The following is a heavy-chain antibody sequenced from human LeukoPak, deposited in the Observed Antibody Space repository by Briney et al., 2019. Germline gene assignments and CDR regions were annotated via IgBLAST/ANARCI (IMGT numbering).Heavy chain of an antibody. J-gene: IGHJ4*02. D-gene: IGHD3-3*01. V-gene: IGHV4-59*01. CDR3: ARGRTIFGVVTYFDY. Sequence: PSETLSLTCTVSGGSISSYCWSWIRQPPGKELEWIGYMYYSGSTNYNPSLKSRVTISVDTSKNHFSLKLSSVTAADTAVYYCARGRTIFGVVTYFDYWGQGTLVTVSS. CDR2: MYYSGST. CDR1: GGSISSYC.